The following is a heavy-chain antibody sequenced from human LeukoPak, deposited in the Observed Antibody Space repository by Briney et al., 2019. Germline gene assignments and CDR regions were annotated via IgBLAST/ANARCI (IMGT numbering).Heavy chain of an antibody. D-gene: IGHD6-19*01. CDR3: ARGGIAVAGTLYGMDV. CDR1: GGTFSSYA. J-gene: IGHJ6*02. Sequence: SVKVSCKASGGTFSSYAISWVRQAPGQGLEWMGRIIPILGIANYAQKFQGRVTITADKSTSTAYMELSSLRSEDTAVYYCARGGIAVAGTLYGMDVWGQGTTVTVSS. V-gene: IGHV1-69*04. CDR2: IIPILGIA.